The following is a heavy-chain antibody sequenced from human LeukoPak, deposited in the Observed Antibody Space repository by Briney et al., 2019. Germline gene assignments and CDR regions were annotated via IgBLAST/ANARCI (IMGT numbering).Heavy chain of an antibody. D-gene: IGHD4-11*01. CDR3: ARDQGSSNYELHS. CDR2: IDSTGTTI. CDR1: GFIFSSYE. V-gene: IGHV3-48*03. Sequence: PGGSLRLSCAASGFIFSSYEMNWVRQAPGKGLELVSYIDSTGTTIYYADSVKGRFIISRDNAKNSLYLQMNSLTAEDTAVYYCARDQGSSNYELHSWGQGTLVTVSS. J-gene: IGHJ4*02.